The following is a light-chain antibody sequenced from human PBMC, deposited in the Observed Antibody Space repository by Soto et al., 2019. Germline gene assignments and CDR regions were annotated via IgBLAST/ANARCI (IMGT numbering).Light chain of an antibody. Sequence: QSVLTQPASVSGSPGQSISISCTGTSSDVGRYNLVSWYQQHPGKAPKLLIYEANKRPSGVSNRFSGSKSGNTASLTISGLQAEDEADYYCSSYAGFSTSVIFGGGTKVTVL. CDR3: SSYAGFSTSVI. J-gene: IGLJ2*01. CDR2: EAN. V-gene: IGLV2-23*01. CDR1: SSDVGRYNL.